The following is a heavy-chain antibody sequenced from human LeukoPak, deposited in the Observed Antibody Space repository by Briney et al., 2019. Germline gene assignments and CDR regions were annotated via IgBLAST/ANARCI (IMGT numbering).Heavy chain of an antibody. CDR3: ARVHRYYDILTGYYY. Sequence: GASVKVSCKASGGTFSSYAISWVRQAPGQGLEWMGGIIPIFGTANYAQKFQGRVTITADKSTSTAYMELSSLRSEDTAVYYCARVHRYYDILTGYYYWGQGTLVTVSS. CDR2: IIPIFGTA. J-gene: IGHJ4*02. V-gene: IGHV1-69*06. D-gene: IGHD3-9*01. CDR1: GGTFSSYA.